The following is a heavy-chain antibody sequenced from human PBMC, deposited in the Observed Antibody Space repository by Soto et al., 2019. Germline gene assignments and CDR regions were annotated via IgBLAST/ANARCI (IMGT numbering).Heavy chain of an antibody. J-gene: IGHJ6*02. V-gene: IGHV4-59*01. CDR3: ARGKRTMVKYYYYYYGMDX. CDR2: IYYSGST. D-gene: IGHD3-10*01. Sequence: LSLTCTVSGGSISSYYWSWIRQPPGKGLEWIGYIYYSGSTNYNPSLKIRVTISVDTSKNQFSLKLSSVTDADTAVYYCARGKRTMVKYYYYYYGMDXWGQGTTVTVS. CDR1: GGSISSYY.